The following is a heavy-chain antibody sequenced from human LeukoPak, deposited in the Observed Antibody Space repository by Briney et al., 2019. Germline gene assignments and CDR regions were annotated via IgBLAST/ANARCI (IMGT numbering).Heavy chain of an antibody. D-gene: IGHD3-10*01. J-gene: IGHJ4*02. V-gene: IGHV3-30*04. CDR2: ISYDGSNK. CDR1: GFTFSSYA. CDR3: ASVVVRGVIIPADY. Sequence: PGRSLRLSCAASGFTFSSYAMHWVRQAPGKGLEWVAVISYDGSNKYYADSVKGRFTIPRDNSKNTLYLQMNSLRAEDTAVYYCASVVVRGVIIPADYWGQGTLVTVSS.